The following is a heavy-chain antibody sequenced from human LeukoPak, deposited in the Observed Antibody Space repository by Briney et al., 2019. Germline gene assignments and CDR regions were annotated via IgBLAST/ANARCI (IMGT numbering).Heavy chain of an antibody. D-gene: IGHD2-21*02. Sequence: GASVKVSCKASGYTFTGYYMHWVRQVPGQGLEWMGRINPNSGGTNYAQKFQGRVTMTRDTSISTAYMELSRLRSDDTAVYYCARDFEAYCGGDCYSGYWGQGTLVTVSS. CDR2: INPNSGGT. J-gene: IGHJ4*02. CDR1: GYTFTGYY. V-gene: IGHV1-2*06. CDR3: ARDFEAYCGGDCYSGY.